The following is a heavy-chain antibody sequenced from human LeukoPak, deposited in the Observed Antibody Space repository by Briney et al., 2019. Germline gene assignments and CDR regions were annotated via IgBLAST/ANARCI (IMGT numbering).Heavy chain of an antibody. CDR1: GFTFDDYA. CDR3: AKDMVSYSSSWYSAFDI. D-gene: IGHD6-13*01. CDR2: ISWNSGSI. Sequence: GRSLRHSCAASGFTFDDYAMHWVRQAPGKGLEWVSGISWNSGSIGYADSVQGRFTISRDNAKNSLYLQMNSLRAEDMALYYCAKDMVSYSSSWYSAFDIWGQGTMVTVSS. J-gene: IGHJ3*02. V-gene: IGHV3-9*03.